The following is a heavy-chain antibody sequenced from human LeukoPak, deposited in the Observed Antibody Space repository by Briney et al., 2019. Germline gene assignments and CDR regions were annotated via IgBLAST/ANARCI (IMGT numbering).Heavy chain of an antibody. V-gene: IGHV4-59*01. Sequence: SETLSLTCTVSGGSISSYYWSWIRQPPGKGLEWIGYIYYSGSTNYNPSPKSRVTISVDTSKNQFSLKLSSVTAADTAVYYCARDGTTHGSGSYYYYYYGMDVWGQGTTVTVSS. CDR1: GGSISSYY. D-gene: IGHD3-10*01. J-gene: IGHJ6*02. CDR3: ARDGTTHGSGSYYYYYYGMDV. CDR2: IYYSGST.